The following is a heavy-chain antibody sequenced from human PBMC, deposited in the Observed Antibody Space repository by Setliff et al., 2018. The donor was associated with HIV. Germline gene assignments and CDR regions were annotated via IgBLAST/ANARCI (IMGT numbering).Heavy chain of an antibody. V-gene: IGHV4-61*02. CDR1: GGSISSGSYF. D-gene: IGHD2-21*01. J-gene: IGHJ4*02. CDR3: ALRRYSSWARFDS. Sequence: SETLSLTCTVSGGSISSGSYFWTWIRQPAGKGLEWIGRIYTSGSTNYNPSLKSRVTISVDTSKNQFSLKLSSVTAADTAVYYCALRRYSSWARFDSWGQGTLVT. CDR2: IYTSGST.